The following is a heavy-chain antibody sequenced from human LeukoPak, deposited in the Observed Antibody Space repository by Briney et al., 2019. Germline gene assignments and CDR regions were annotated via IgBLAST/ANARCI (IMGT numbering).Heavy chain of an antibody. V-gene: IGHV4-59*01. Sequence: PSETLSLTCTVSGGSIRSYYWSWIRQPPGKGLEWIGYIYYSGSTNYNPSLKSRVTISLDTSKNQFFLRLNSVTTADTAVYYCAREYRHQPDWGQGTLVTVSS. CDR2: IYYSGST. J-gene: IGHJ4*02. CDR3: AREYRHQPD. D-gene: IGHD5-12*01. CDR1: GGSIRSYY.